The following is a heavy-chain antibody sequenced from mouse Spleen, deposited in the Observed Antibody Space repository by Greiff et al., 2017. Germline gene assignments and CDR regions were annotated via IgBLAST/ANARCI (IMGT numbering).Heavy chain of an antibody. V-gene: IGHV3-6*01. J-gene: IGHJ4*01. CDR1: GYSITSGYY. CDR2: ISYDGSN. CDR3: ASSPSMDY. Sequence: ESGPGLVKPSQSLSLTCSVTGYSITSGYYWNWIRQFPGNKLEWMGYISYDGSNNYNPSLKNRISITRDTSKNQFFLKLNSVTTEDTATYYCASSPSMDYWGQGTSVTVSS.